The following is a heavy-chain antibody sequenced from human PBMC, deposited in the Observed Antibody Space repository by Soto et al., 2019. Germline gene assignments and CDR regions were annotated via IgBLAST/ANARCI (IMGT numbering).Heavy chain of an antibody. V-gene: IGHV3-48*04. Sequence: PGGSLRLSCAAXGFTFTRYGMNWVRPAPGKGPEWVSHISSSNSAIYYADSVKGRFTISRDNARNSLYLQMNSLRAEDTAVYYSARDQDYASDYWGQGTLSPSPQ. CDR3: ARDQDYASDY. CDR2: ISSSNSAI. CDR1: GFTFTRYG. D-gene: IGHD2-2*01. J-gene: IGHJ4*02.